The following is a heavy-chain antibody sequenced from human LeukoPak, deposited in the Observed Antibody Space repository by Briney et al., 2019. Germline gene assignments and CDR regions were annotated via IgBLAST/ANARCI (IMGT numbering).Heavy chain of an antibody. V-gene: IGHV4-59*08. CDR3: ARVVVAAGSNWFDS. CDR2: IHYSGST. J-gene: IGHJ5*01. Sequence: SETLSLTCTVSGGSISSYHWIWIRQPPGKGLEWIGYIHYSGSTNYNPSLKSRVTTSVDTSKKQFSLKLRSVTAADTAVYYCARVVVAAGSNWFDSWGQGTLVTVSS. D-gene: IGHD2-15*01. CDR1: GGSISSYH.